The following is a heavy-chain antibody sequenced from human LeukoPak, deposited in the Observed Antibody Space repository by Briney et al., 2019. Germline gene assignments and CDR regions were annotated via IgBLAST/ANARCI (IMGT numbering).Heavy chain of an antibody. CDR2: INAGNGDT. CDR1: GYTFTGYY. J-gene: IGHJ4*02. V-gene: IGHV1-3*01. D-gene: IGHD2-2*01. Sequence: GASVKVSCKASGYTFTGYYMHWVRQAPGQRLEWMGWINAGNGDTKYSQKFQGRLTITRDTSASTAYMELSSLTSEDTAVYYCARGYCSTATCYHIDYWGQGTLVTVSS. CDR3: ARGYCSTATCYHIDY.